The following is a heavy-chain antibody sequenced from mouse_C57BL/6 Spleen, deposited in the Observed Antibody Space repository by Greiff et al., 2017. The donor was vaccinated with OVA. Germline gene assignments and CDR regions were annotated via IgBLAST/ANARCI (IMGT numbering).Heavy chain of an antibody. Sequence: DVKLQESGPGLVKPSQSLSLTCSVTGYSITSGYYWNWIRQFPGNKLEWMGYISYDGSNNYNPSLKNRISITRDTSKNQFFLKLNSVTTEDTATYYCARAYDYDYFDYWGQGTTLSVSS. CDR2: ISYDGSN. V-gene: IGHV3-6*01. D-gene: IGHD2-4*01. CDR1: GYSITSGYY. CDR3: ARAYDYDYFDY. J-gene: IGHJ2*01.